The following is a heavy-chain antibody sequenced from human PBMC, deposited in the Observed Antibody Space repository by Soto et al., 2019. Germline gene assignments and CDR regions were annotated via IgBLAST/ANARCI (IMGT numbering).Heavy chain of an antibody. Sequence: QMRLVQSGAEVKKPGSSVKVSCKASGDTFSNFAFSWVRRAPGQGLEWMGGINPMFIEPDYAQKFRDRITIVADESTSTGYLELRSLRSDDTGVYCCSIDPHSTVWGSHAFYGMDVWGQGTTVTVTS. V-gene: IGHV1-69*01. CDR2: INPMFIEP. J-gene: IGHJ6*02. CDR3: SIDPHSTVWGSHAFYGMDV. CDR1: GDTFSNFA. D-gene: IGHD7-27*01.